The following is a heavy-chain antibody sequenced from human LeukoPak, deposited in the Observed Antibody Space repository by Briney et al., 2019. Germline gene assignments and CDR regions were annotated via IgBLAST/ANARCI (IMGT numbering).Heavy chain of an antibody. CDR3: ARGGSGWDNYYYYYYMDV. J-gene: IGHJ6*03. D-gene: IGHD6-19*01. CDR2: IYTSGST. Sequence: PSETLSLTCTVSGGSISSGSYYWSWIRQPAGKGLEWIGRIYTSGSTNYNPSLKSRVTISVDTSKNQFSLKLSSVTAADTAVYYCARGGSGWDNYYYYYYMDVWGKGTTVTISS. V-gene: IGHV4-61*02. CDR1: GGSISSGSYY.